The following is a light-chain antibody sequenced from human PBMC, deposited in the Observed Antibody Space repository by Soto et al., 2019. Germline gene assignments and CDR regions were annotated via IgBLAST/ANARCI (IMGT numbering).Light chain of an antibody. Sequence: EIEMTQSPATQSVSPGERATLSCRASQSVSSNLAWYQQKPGQAPRLLIYGASTRATGIPARFSGSGSGTKFTLTISSLQSEDSAVYYCQQYNNWPCTFGQGTKVDIK. CDR2: GAS. CDR3: QQYNNWPCT. V-gene: IGKV3-15*01. CDR1: QSVSSN. J-gene: IGKJ1*01.